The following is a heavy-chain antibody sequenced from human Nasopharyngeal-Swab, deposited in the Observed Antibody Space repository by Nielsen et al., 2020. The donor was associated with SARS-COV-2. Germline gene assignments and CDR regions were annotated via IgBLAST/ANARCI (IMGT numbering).Heavy chain of an antibody. CDR1: GASISSLY. D-gene: IGHD3-3*01. V-gene: IGHV4-59*11. CDR2: FYNSGIS. CDR3: ATNDLWSGYYLY. J-gene: IGHJ4*02. Sequence: SETLSLTCTVSGASISSLYWSWIRQAPGKGLEWIGYFYNSGISNYNPSLENRVTISGDTSKNQFSLQLKSVTAADTAVYYCATNDLWSGYYLYWGQGTLVTVYS.